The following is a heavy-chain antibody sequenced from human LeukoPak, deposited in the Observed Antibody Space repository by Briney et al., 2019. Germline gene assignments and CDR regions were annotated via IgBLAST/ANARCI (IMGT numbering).Heavy chain of an antibody. Sequence: PSETLSFTCTVSGGSISNYFWSWIRQPPGKGLEWIGFIYYNGSTNYNPSLQSRVTISVDTSKNQFSLKLSSVTAADTAVYYCARPDPYDEYFQHWGQGTLVTVSS. V-gene: IGHV4-59*08. CDR1: GGSISNYF. J-gene: IGHJ1*01. CDR3: ARPDPYDEYFQH. D-gene: IGHD2-8*01. CDR2: IYYNGST.